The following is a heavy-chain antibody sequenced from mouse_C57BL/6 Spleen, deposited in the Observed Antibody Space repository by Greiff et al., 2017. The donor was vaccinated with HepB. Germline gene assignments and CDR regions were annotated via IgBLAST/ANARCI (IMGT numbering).Heavy chain of an antibody. J-gene: IGHJ1*03. Sequence: EVKLVESGPELVKPGASVKTPCKASGYTFTDYNMDWVKQSHGKSLEWIGDINPNNGGTIYNQKFKGKATLTVDKSSSTAYMELRSLTSEDTAVYYCARDYGSSYDWYFDVWGTGTTVTVSS. CDR2: INPNNGGT. D-gene: IGHD1-1*01. V-gene: IGHV1-18*01. CDR3: ARDYGSSYDWYFDV. CDR1: GYTFTDYN.